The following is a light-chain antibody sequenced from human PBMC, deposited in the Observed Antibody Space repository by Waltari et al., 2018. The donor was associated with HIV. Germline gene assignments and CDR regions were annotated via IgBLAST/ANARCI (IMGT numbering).Light chain of an antibody. Sequence: SYVLTQAPSLSVAPGQTATFTCGNIGNNPVQWYRHGPGQAPVLVVFDDTYRSPGIPARLSGATSGSQATLTITRVEVGDEADYFCQVWDKSYREAVFGGGTQLTVL. CDR3: QVWDKSYREAV. CDR2: DDT. CDR1: NIGNNP. V-gene: IGLV3-21*02. J-gene: IGLJ2*01.